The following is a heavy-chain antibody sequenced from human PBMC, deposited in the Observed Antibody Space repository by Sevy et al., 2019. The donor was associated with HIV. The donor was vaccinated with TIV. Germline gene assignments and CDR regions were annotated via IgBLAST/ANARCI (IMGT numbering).Heavy chain of an antibody. V-gene: IGHV3-74*01. D-gene: IGHD3-3*01. CDR1: GFTFSSYW. Sequence: GGSLRLSCAASGFTFSSYWMHWVRRAPEKGLVWVSRRNSDGSGTGYADSVKGRFTISRDNAKNTLYLQMNSLRAEDTAVYYSARDFWSAQRGMDVWGQGTTVTVSS. CDR3: ARDFWSAQRGMDV. J-gene: IGHJ6*02. CDR2: RNSDGSGT.